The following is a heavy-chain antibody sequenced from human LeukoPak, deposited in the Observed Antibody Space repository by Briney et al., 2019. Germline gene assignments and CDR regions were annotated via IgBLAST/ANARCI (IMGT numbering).Heavy chain of an antibody. D-gene: IGHD3-10*01. Sequence: SETLSLTCTVSGVSISNYYWSWIRQPPGKGLEWIGYIYYSGRTNNNPSLKSRVTISADTSKNDFSLKLNSVTAADTAVYYCVRGGNWFDTWGQGTLVTVSS. CDR2: IYYSGRT. J-gene: IGHJ5*02. CDR3: VRGGNWFDT. V-gene: IGHV4-59*01. CDR1: GVSISNYY.